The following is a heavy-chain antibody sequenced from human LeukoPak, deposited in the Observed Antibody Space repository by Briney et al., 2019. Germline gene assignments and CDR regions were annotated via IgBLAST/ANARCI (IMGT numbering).Heavy chain of an antibody. CDR3: VRTPCSSTSCPFFDY. J-gene: IGHJ4*02. Sequence: SETLSLTCTVSGGSISSYYWSWIRQPPGKGLEWIGYIYTSGSTNYNPSLKSRVTISVDTSKNQFSLKLSSVTAADTAVYYCVRTPCSSTSCPFFDYWGQGTLVTVSS. D-gene: IGHD2-2*01. V-gene: IGHV4-4*09. CDR1: GGSISSYY. CDR2: IYTSGST.